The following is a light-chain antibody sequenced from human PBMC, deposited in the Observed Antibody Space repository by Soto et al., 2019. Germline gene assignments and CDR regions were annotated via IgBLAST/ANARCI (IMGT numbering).Light chain of an antibody. CDR2: AAS. J-gene: IGKJ5*01. V-gene: IGKV1-8*01. Sequence: AIRMTQSPSSFSASTGDRVTITCRASQGISSYLAWYQQKPGKAPKLLIYAASTLQSGVPSRFSGSGSGTDFSLSISSLQPEDVATYYCQNYNSAPITFGQGTRLEIK. CDR3: QNYNSAPIT. CDR1: QGISSY.